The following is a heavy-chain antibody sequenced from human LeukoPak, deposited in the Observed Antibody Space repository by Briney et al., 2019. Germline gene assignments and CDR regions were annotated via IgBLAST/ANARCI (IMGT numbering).Heavy chain of an antibody. D-gene: IGHD3-9*01. CDR1: GFTFNTYG. V-gene: IGHV3-30*03. J-gene: IGHJ4*02. CDR3: ARGGDYDILTGYPDFDY. Sequence: GGSLRLSCAASGFTFNTYGMHWVRQAPGKGLEWVAVMSYDGSDKVYADSVKGRFTISRDNSKNTLYLQMNSLRAEDTAVYYCARGGDYDILTGYPDFDYWGQGTLVTVSS. CDR2: MSYDGSDK.